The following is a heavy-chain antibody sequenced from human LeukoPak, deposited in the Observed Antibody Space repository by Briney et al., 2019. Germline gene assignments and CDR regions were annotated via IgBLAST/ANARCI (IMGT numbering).Heavy chain of an antibody. Sequence: SEALSLTCTVSGGSISSSSYYWGWIRQPPGKGLEWIVSIHYSGSTYYNPSLKGRVTISVDMSKNQFSLKLSSVTAADTAVYYCARGDGSGSYYRNWFDPWGQGTLVTVSS. CDR3: ARGDGSGSYYRNWFDP. CDR2: IHYSGST. D-gene: IGHD3-10*01. CDR1: GGSISSSSYY. V-gene: IGHV4-39*07. J-gene: IGHJ5*02.